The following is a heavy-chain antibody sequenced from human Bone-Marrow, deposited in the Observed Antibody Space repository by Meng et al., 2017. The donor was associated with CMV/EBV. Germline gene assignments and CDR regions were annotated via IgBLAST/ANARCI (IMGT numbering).Heavy chain of an antibody. V-gene: IGHV3-15*01. D-gene: IGHD5-18*01. Sequence: GESLKIPCAASGFTFNDAWMTWVRQAPGKGLEWVGRIKSTTDGGTTNYAAPVKGRFTISRDESKNMLYLQMNTLKTEDTAVYYGATEGVNRYGRDLDSWGQGTLVTVSS. J-gene: IGHJ4*02. CDR3: ATEGVNRYGRDLDS. CDR2: IKSTTDGGTT. CDR1: GFTFNDAW.